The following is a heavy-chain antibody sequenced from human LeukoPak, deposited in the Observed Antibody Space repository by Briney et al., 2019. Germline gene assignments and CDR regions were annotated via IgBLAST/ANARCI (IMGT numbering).Heavy chain of an antibody. CDR2: INPNSGGT. Sequence: ASVKVSCKASGYTFTGYYMHWVGQAPGKGRGGMGWINPNSGGTNYAQKFQGRVTMTRDTSISTAYMELSRLRSDDTAVYYCARFRAVIDYLIDYWGQGTLVTVSS. V-gene: IGHV1-2*02. CDR3: ARFRAVIDYLIDY. D-gene: IGHD3-10*01. CDR1: GYTFTGYY. J-gene: IGHJ4*02.